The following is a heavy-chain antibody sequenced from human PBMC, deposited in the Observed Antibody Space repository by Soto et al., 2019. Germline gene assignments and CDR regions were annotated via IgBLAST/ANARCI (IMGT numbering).Heavy chain of an antibody. V-gene: IGHV4-59*01. CDR2: IYYSGST. CDR1: GGSISSYY. D-gene: IGHD1-26*01. Sequence: QVQLQESGPGLVKPSETLSLTCTVSGGSISSYYWSWIRQPPGKGLEWIGYIYYSGSTNYNPSLTSRVTISVDTSKNPFSLKLSSVTAADTAVYYCARAGIVGARGYFDLWGRGTLVTVSS. J-gene: IGHJ2*01. CDR3: ARAGIVGARGYFDL.